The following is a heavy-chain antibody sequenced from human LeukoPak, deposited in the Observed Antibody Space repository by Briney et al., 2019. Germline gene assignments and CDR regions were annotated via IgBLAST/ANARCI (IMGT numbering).Heavy chain of an antibody. CDR2: IKDDGTET. V-gene: IGHV3-7*01. Sequence: GGSLRLSCAASGFTFTSYWMSWVRQAPGKGLGWVANIKDDGTETYYADSVKGRFTISRDNAKNSLYLQMDSLRAEDTAVYYCGRDPYYDSLDYWGQGTLVTVSS. J-gene: IGHJ4*02. CDR3: GRDPYYDSLDY. CDR1: GFTFTSYW. D-gene: IGHD3-22*01.